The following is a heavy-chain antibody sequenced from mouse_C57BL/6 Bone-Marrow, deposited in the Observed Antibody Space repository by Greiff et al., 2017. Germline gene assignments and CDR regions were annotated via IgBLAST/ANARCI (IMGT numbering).Heavy chain of an antibody. Sequence: VQLQQSGPELVKPGASVKMSCKASGYTFTDYNMHWVKQSHGKSLEWIGYINPNNGGTSYNQKFKGKATLTVNKSSSTAYMELRSLTSEDSAVYYCARSVLRYYYAMDYWGQGTSVTVSS. J-gene: IGHJ4*01. CDR2: INPNNGGT. CDR1: GYTFTDYN. CDR3: ARSVLRYYYAMDY. D-gene: IGHD1-1*01. V-gene: IGHV1-22*01.